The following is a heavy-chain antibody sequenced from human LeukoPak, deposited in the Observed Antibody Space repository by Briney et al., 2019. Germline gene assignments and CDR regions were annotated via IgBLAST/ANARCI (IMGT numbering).Heavy chain of an antibody. CDR2: INSDGSST. Sequence: PGGSLRLSCAASGFTFSSYWMHWVRQAPGKGLVWVSRINSDGSSTSYADSVKGRFTISRDNAKNTLYLQMNSRRAEDTAVYYCARDHAGTALDNNFDYWGQGTLVTVSS. CDR3: ARDHAGTALDNNFDY. J-gene: IGHJ4*02. V-gene: IGHV3-74*01. CDR1: GFTFSSYW. D-gene: IGHD2-21*02.